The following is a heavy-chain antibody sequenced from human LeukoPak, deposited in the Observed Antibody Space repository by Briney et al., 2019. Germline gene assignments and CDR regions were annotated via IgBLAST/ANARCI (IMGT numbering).Heavy chain of an antibody. J-gene: IGHJ2*01. V-gene: IGHV4-4*09. CDR2: IFTSGFT. CDR1: GGSFSSYY. D-gene: IGHD6-19*01. CDR3: ARLDTSDWAWYFDL. Sequence: SETLSLTCIVSGGSFSSYYLSWIRQPPGKGLELIGYIFTSGFTNYNPSLESRVTISLDTSKNQFSLKLYSVTAADTAVYYCARLDTSDWAWYFDLWGRGSLVTVSS.